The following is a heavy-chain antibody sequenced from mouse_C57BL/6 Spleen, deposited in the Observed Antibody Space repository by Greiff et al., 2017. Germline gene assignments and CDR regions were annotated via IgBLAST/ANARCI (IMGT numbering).Heavy chain of an antibody. CDR3: ARGGLRWYFDV. D-gene: IGHD2-4*01. J-gene: IGHJ1*03. CDR1: GYTFTSYW. Sequence: QVQLQQPGAELVKPGASVKLSCTASGYTFTSYWMHWVKQRPGQGLEWIGMIHPNSGSTNYNEKFKSKATLTVDKSSSTAYMQLSSLTSEDSAVYYCARGGLRWYFDVWGTGTTVTVSS. CDR2: IHPNSGST. V-gene: IGHV1-64*01.